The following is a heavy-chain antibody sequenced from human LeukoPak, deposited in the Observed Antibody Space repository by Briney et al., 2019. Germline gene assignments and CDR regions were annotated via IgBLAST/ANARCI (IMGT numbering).Heavy chain of an antibody. Sequence: ASVKVSCKASGYTFTGYYMHWVRQAPGQGLEWMGIINPSGGSTSYAQKFQGRVTMTRDMSTSTVYMELSSLRSEDTAVYYCARGGPYDSSGDDAFDIWGQGTMVTVSS. CDR3: ARGGPYDSSGDDAFDI. D-gene: IGHD3-22*01. CDR1: GYTFTGYY. V-gene: IGHV1-46*01. CDR2: INPSGGST. J-gene: IGHJ3*02.